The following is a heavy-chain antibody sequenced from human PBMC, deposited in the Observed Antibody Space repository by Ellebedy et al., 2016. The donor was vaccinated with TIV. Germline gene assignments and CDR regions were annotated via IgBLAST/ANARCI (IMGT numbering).Heavy chain of an antibody. CDR3: APGGTTKVKKGFGY. Sequence: GESLKISCVTSGFTFSDYGMHWVRQAPGKGLEWVANISNDGRSKKYGDSVRGRFTISRDNSKSTLYLQMDRLRDDDTAVYYCAPGGTTKVKKGFGYWGQGTLVTVSS. CDR1: GFTFSDYG. CDR2: ISNDGRSK. D-gene: IGHD3-16*01. J-gene: IGHJ4*02. V-gene: IGHV3-30*03.